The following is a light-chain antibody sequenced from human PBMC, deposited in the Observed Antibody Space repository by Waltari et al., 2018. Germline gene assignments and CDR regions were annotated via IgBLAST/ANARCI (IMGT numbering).Light chain of an antibody. Sequence: QAALTQPASVSGSPGQSIPISCTGTNRDVGNYTLVSWYQKHPGKAPKLIIYEVTNRPSGISDRFSGFKTGNTASLTISGLQAEDEADYYCCSYAGSWIWVFGGGTELTVL. CDR2: EVT. CDR1: NRDVGNYTL. CDR3: CSYAGSWIWV. V-gene: IGLV2-23*02. J-gene: IGLJ3*02.